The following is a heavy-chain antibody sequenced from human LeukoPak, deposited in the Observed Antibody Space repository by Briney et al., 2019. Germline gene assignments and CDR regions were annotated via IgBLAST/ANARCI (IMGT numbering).Heavy chain of an antibody. Sequence: ASVKVSCEASGYTFTSYAMHWVRQAPGQRLEWMGWINAGNGNTKYSQEFQGRVTITRDTSASTAYMELSSLRSEDMAVYYCARGNWNYGHFDYWGQGTLVTVSS. CDR2: INAGNGNT. D-gene: IGHD1-7*01. J-gene: IGHJ4*02. CDR1: GYTFTSYA. CDR3: ARGNWNYGHFDY. V-gene: IGHV1-3*03.